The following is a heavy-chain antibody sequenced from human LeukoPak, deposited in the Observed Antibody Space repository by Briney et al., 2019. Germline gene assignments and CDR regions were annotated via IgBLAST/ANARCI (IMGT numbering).Heavy chain of an antibody. CDR1: GFTFSSYE. D-gene: IGHD5-18*01. Sequence: GGSLRLSCAASGFTFSSYEMNWVRQAPGKGLEWISYISSSGTTIYDADSVKGRFTISRDNAKNSLYLQTNSLRAEDTAVYYCARGRYGLNYYFDYWGQGTLVTVSS. J-gene: IGHJ4*02. V-gene: IGHV3-48*03. CDR2: ISSSGTTI. CDR3: ARGRYGLNYYFDY.